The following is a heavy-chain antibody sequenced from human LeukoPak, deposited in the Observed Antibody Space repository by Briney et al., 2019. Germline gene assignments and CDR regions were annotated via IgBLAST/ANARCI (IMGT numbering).Heavy chain of an antibody. CDR1: GFTFNNYA. Sequence: PGGSLRLSCAAAGFTFNNYAMSWVRQAPGKELKWVSGISSGGSTYYADSVKGRFTISRDNSKNTLYLQMNSLRAEDTAVYYCAKDTYSTSPYYFDYWGQGTLVTVSS. CDR3: AKDTYSTSPYYFDY. V-gene: IGHV3-23*01. J-gene: IGHJ4*02. D-gene: IGHD1-26*01. CDR2: ISSGGST.